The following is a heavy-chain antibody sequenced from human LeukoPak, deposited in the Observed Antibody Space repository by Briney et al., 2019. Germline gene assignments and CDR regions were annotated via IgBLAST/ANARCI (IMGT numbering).Heavy chain of an antibody. D-gene: IGHD1-7*01. J-gene: IGHJ3*02. Sequence: GASVKVSCKASGYTFTSYYMHWVRQAPGQGLEWMGIINPSGGGTSYAQKFQGRVTMTRDMSTSTVYMELSSLRSEDTAVYYCARVNWNYPPYMNAFDIWGQGTMVTVSS. CDR2: INPSGGGT. V-gene: IGHV1-46*01. CDR3: ARVNWNYPPYMNAFDI. CDR1: GYTFTSYY.